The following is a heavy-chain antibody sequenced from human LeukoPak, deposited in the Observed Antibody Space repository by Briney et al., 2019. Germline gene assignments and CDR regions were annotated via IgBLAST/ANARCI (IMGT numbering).Heavy chain of an antibody. CDR3: AKLNGIAVAGTLNY. V-gene: IGHV3-23*01. D-gene: IGHD6-19*01. CDR1: GSTFSSYA. Sequence: GGSLRLSCAASGSTFSSYAMSWVRQAPGKGLEWVSAISGSGGSTYYADSVKGRFTISRDNSKNTLYLQMNSLRAEDTAVYYCAKLNGIAVAGTLNYWGQGTLVTVSS. CDR2: ISGSGGST. J-gene: IGHJ4*02.